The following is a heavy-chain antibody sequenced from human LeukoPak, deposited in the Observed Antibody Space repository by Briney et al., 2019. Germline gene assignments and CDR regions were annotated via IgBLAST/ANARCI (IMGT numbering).Heavy chain of an antibody. D-gene: IGHD3-3*01. J-gene: IGHJ4*02. CDR2: LSGSGTST. CDR1: GFTFSNYA. CDR3: AKAPLRGDFWSGYYTGPGYYFDY. Sequence: LPGGSLRLSCAASGFTFSNYAMTWVRQAPGKGLEWVSTLSGSGTSTDYADSVKGRFTISRDNSKNTLYLQMNSLRAEDTAVYYCAKAPLRGDFWSGYYTGPGYYFDYWGQGTLVTVSS. V-gene: IGHV3-23*01.